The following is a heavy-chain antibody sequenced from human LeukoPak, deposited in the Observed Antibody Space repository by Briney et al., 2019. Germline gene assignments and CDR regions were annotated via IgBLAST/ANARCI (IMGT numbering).Heavy chain of an antibody. V-gene: IGHV4-59*01. D-gene: IGHD6-19*01. J-gene: IGHJ4*02. CDR1: GGSISSYY. CDR3: ARDGSGSSGWYNFDY. Sequence: SETLSLTCTVSGGSISSYYGSWIRQPPGKGLEWIGYIYHSGSTNYNPSLKSRVTISVDTSKNQFSLKLSSVTAADTAVYYCARDGSGSSGWYNFDYWGQGTLVTVSS. CDR2: IYHSGST.